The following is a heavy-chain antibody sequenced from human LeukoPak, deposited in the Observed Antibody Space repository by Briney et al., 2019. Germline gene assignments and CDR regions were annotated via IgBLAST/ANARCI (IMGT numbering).Heavy chain of an antibody. D-gene: IGHD2-2*01. Sequence: GASVKVSCKASGYTFTSYDINWVRQATGQGLEWLGWMNPNSGNTGYAQKFQGRVTMTRNTSISTAYMELSSLRSEDTAVYYCARGVPAARAVYYYYYMDVWGKGTTVTVSS. V-gene: IGHV1-8*01. J-gene: IGHJ6*03. CDR3: ARGVPAARAVYYYYYMDV. CDR1: GYTFTSYD. CDR2: MNPNSGNT.